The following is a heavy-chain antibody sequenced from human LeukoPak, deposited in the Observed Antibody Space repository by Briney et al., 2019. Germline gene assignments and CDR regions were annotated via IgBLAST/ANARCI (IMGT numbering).Heavy chain of an antibody. Sequence: GGSLRLSCAASGFTFSSYSMNWVRQAPGKGLEWVSSISSSTYIYYADSVKGRFTISRDNAKNSLYLQMNSLRAEDTAVYYCARDGKGYCSSTSCHNPDFDYWGQGSLASVSS. D-gene: IGHD2-2*02. CDR1: GFTFSSYS. CDR3: ARDGKGYCSSTSCHNPDFDY. V-gene: IGHV3-21*01. CDR2: ISSSTYI. J-gene: IGHJ4*02.